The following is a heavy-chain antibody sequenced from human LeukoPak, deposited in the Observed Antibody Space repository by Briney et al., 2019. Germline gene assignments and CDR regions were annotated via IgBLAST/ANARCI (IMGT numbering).Heavy chain of an antibody. V-gene: IGHV1-18*01. D-gene: IGHD2-15*01. CDR1: GYRFTSYG. CDR3: AREGYCSGGTCYSTMNRFDP. J-gene: IGHJ5*02. Sequence: ASVKVSCKASGYRFTSYGITWVRQAPGQGLEWMGWISAYNGNTNYAQKLQGRVTLTTDTSTSTAYMELRSLRSDDTAVYYCAREGYCSGGTCYSTMNRFDPWGQGTLVTVSS. CDR2: ISAYNGNT.